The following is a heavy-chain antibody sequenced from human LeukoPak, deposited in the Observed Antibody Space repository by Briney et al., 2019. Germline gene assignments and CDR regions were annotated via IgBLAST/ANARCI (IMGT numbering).Heavy chain of an antibody. CDR1: GFTFSTYG. D-gene: IGHD6-13*01. CDR3: ARARGSSWYHDY. CDR2: IWYDGSNK. V-gene: IGHV3-33*01. J-gene: IGHJ4*02. Sequence: PGGSLRLSCAASGFTFSTYGMRWVRQAPGKGLEWVAVIWYDGSNKYYADSVKGRFTISRDNSKNTLYLQMNSLRAEDTAVYYCARARGSSWYHDYWGQGTLVTVTS.